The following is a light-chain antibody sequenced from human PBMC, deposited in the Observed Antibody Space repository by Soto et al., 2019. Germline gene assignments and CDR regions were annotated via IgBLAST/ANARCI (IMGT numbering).Light chain of an antibody. CDR1: QSVSSY. J-gene: IGKJ2*02. V-gene: IGKV3-11*01. CDR3: QQRSDWPST. Sequence: EIVLTQSPATLSLSPGERVTLSCRTSQSVSSYLAWYQQKPGQAPGLLIYDASNRATGNPASFSGSGSGTDFTLTISSLEPEDSAIYYCQQRSDWPSTFGQGTKLEIK. CDR2: DAS.